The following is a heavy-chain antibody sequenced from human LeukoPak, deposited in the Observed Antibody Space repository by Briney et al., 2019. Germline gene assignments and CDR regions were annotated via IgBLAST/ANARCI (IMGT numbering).Heavy chain of an antibody. CDR2: INPNSGGT. V-gene: IGHV1-2*02. CDR1: GYTFTGYY. J-gene: IGHJ3*02. CDR3: ARDRTSWDILNAFDI. D-gene: IGHD3-9*01. Sequence: GASVKVSCKASGYTFTGYYMHWVRQAPGQGLEWMGWINPNSGGTNYAQKFQGRVTMTRDTSISTAYMELSRLRSDDTAVYYCARDRTSWDILNAFDIWGQGTMVTVSS.